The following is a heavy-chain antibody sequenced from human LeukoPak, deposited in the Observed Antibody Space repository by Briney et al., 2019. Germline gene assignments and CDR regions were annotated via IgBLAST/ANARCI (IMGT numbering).Heavy chain of an antibody. CDR3: ARTPLGDSSWVS. Sequence: CLWIRQPPGKGLEWIGYVYYSGSTKYNPSLTSRVTISVDTSKNQFSLKLSSVTAADTAVYYCARTPLGDSSWVSWGQGTLVTVSS. J-gene: IGHJ5*02. D-gene: IGHD6-13*01. V-gene: IGHV4-59*08. CDR2: VYYSGST.